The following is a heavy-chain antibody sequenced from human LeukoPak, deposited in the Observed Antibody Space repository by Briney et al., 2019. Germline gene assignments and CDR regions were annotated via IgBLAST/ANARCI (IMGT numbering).Heavy chain of an antibody. CDR3: ASFGELPRFDY. CDR2: ISSSGSTI. V-gene: IGHV3-48*03. Sequence: PGGSLELSCAASGFTFSSYDMKWGRQAPGKGLEWVSFISSSGSTIYYADSVKGRFTISRDNAKNSLYLQMNSLRAEDTAIYYCASFGELPRFDYWGQGTLVTISS. J-gene: IGHJ4*02. D-gene: IGHD3-3*01. CDR1: GFTFSSYD.